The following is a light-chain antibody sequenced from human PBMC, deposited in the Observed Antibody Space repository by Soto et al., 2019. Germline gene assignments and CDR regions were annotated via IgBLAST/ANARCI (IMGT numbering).Light chain of an antibody. J-gene: IGKJ4*01. CDR2: DAS. V-gene: IGKV3-11*01. CDR1: QSVSSY. Sequence: EIVLTQSPVTLSLSPGERATLSCRASQSVSSYLAWYQQKPGQAPRLLIYDASKSATGIPARFSGSGSGTDFTLTISSLEPEDFAVYYCQQRSKWPSTFGGATKVEIK. CDR3: QQRSKWPST.